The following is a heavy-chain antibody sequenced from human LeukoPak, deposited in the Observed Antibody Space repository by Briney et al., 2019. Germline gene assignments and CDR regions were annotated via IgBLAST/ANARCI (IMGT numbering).Heavy chain of an antibody. CDR2: ISYDGSLK. CDR3: ARDTRGESDY. J-gene: IGHJ4*01. Sequence: GGSLRLSCGASGFTFSSYAVHWVRQAPGKGLEWVAVISYDGSLKFYADSVKGRFTISRDNSKSTLYLQMSSLRAEDTAVYYCARDTRGESDYWGHGTLVTVSS. V-gene: IGHV3-30*04. D-gene: IGHD2-2*01. CDR1: GFTFSSYA.